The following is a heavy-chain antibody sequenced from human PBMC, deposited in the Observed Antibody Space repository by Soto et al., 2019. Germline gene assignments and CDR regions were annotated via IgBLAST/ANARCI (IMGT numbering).Heavy chain of an antibody. D-gene: IGHD5-12*01. CDR1: GFSFSSYA. V-gene: IGHV3-23*01. CDR2: ISARGGSS. Sequence: DVQPLESGGGLVQPGGSLRLSCAASGFSFSSYAMVWVRQAPGKGLEWVAVISARGGSSYFADSVKGRFTLSRDNSKNVLSLEMNSLRAEDAAIYFCAKGSIEYSASVDNWGHGTLVVVSS. J-gene: IGHJ4*01. CDR3: AKGSIEYSASVDN.